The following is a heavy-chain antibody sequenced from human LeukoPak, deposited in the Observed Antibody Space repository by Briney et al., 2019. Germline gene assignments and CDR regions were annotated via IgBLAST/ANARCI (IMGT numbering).Heavy chain of an antibody. Sequence: PGRSLRLSCAASGFTFSNFLMTWVRQAPGKGPEWVSAISGSGGDTYYADSVKGRFTISRDNSKNTLYLQMNSLRAEDTAVYYCAKKGVTTGDFDYWGQGTLVTVSS. J-gene: IGHJ4*02. CDR2: ISGSGGDT. CDR3: AKKGVTTGDFDY. D-gene: IGHD1-26*01. V-gene: IGHV3-23*01. CDR1: GFTFSNFL.